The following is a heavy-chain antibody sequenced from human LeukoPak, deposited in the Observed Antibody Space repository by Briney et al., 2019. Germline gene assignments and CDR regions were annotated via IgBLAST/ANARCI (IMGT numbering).Heavy chain of an antibody. CDR3: ARDQTSCSSTSCFADY. CDR2: IWYDGSNK. J-gene: IGHJ4*02. V-gene: IGHV3-33*01. CDR1: GFTFSSYV. D-gene: IGHD2-2*01. Sequence: GRSLRLSCAASGFTFSSYVMHWVRQAPGKGLEWVAVIWYDGSNKYYADSVKGRFTISRDNSKNTLFLQMNSLRAEDTAVYYCARDQTSCSSTSCFADYWGQGTLVTVSS.